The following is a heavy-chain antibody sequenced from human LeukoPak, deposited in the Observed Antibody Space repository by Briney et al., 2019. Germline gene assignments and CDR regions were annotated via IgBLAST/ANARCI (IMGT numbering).Heavy chain of an antibody. V-gene: IGHV4-4*07. J-gene: IGHJ5*02. D-gene: IGHD4-11*01. Sequence: SETLSLTCTVFGGSISSYYWSWIRQPAGKGLEWIGRIYTSGSTNYNPSLKSRVTMSVDTSKNQFSLKLSSVTAADTAVYYCARDHATVRDNWFDPWGQGTLVTVSS. CDR3: ARDHATVRDNWFDP. CDR2: IYTSGST. CDR1: GGSISSYY.